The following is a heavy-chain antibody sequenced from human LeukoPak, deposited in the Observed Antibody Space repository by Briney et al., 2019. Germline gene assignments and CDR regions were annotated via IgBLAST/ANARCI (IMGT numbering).Heavy chain of an antibody. CDR2: ISAYNGNT. CDR1: GYTFTSYG. J-gene: IGHJ3*02. D-gene: IGHD4-23*01. V-gene: IGHV1-18*01. CDR3: ARIPPETRHAFDI. Sequence: ASVKVSCKASGYTFTSYGISWVRQAPGQGLEWMGWISAYNGNTNYAQKLQGRVIVTTDTSTSTAYMELRSLRSDDTAVYYCARIPPETRHAFDIWGQGTMVTVSS.